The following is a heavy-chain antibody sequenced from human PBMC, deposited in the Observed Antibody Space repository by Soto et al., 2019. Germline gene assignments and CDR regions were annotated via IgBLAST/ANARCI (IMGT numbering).Heavy chain of an antibody. CDR2: ISYDGSYK. J-gene: IGHJ6*02. V-gene: IGHV3-30-3*01. CDR1: GFTFNSHT. D-gene: IGHD3-16*01. Sequence: PGGSLRLACTASGFTFNSHTMHWVRQAPGEGLEWVAVISYDGSYKFYADSVKGRFTISRGNSKSTLYLQMNRLTAADTAIYYSARHGLTAFGMIPALHVDLWGQGTTVTVSS. CDR3: ARHGLTAFGMIPALHVDL.